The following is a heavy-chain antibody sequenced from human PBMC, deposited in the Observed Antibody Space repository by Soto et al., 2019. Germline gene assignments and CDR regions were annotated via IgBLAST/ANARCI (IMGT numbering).Heavy chain of an antibody. V-gene: IGHV1-18*04. D-gene: IGHD5-12*01. J-gene: IGHJ6*02. Sequence: QVQLVQSGAEVKKPGASVKVSCKASGYTFSSYGISWVRQAPGQGLEWVGWISTYTGHTNYAQKLQDRVTMTTDTSTGTASMELRSLISDDTAVYYCTRDLGLHNGYDYGMDVWGQGTTVTVSS. CDR2: ISTYTGHT. CDR1: GYTFSSYG. CDR3: TRDLGLHNGYDYGMDV.